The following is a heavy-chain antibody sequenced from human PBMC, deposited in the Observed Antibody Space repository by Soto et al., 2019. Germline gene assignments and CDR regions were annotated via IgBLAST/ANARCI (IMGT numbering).Heavy chain of an antibody. D-gene: IGHD3-10*01. CDR3: ARAPGNYYGSGSSYWYFYL. V-gene: IGHV3-48*02. J-gene: IGHJ2*01. CDR2: ISTSGTTI. Sequence: EVQLVESGGGLVQPGGSLRLSCGASGFTFSLYTMNWVRLAPGKGLEWVSNISTSGTTIYYSDSVRGRFTISRDDAKNSLYLQMNNLKDEDTALYYCARAPGNYYGSGSSYWYFYLWGRGTLVTVSS. CDR1: GFTFSLYT.